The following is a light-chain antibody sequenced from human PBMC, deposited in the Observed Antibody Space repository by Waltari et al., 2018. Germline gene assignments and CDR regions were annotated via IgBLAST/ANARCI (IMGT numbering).Light chain of an antibody. Sequence: QSVLTQPPSVSGAPGQRVTISCPGSSPNIGAGYDVHWYQQLPGTAPKPLLYGNSNRPSGVPDRFSGSKSGTSASLAITGLQAEDEADYYCQSYDSSLSGVVFGGGTKLTVL. CDR2: GNS. CDR1: SPNIGAGYD. CDR3: QSYDSSLSGVV. J-gene: IGLJ2*01. V-gene: IGLV1-40*01.